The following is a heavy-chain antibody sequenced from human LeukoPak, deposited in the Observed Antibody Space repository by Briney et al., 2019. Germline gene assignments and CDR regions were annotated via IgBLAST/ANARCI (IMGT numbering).Heavy chain of an antibody. V-gene: IGHV3-33*01. J-gene: IGHJ4*02. CDR2: IWYDGSNK. D-gene: IGHD3-10*01. Sequence: PGGSLRLSCAASGFTFSSYGMHWVRQAPGKGLEWVAVIWYDGSNKYYADSVKGRFTISRDNSKNTLYLQMNSLRAEDTAVYYCASSYGSGFDGFWGQGTVVTVSS. CDR1: GFTFSSYG. CDR3: ASSYGSGFDGF.